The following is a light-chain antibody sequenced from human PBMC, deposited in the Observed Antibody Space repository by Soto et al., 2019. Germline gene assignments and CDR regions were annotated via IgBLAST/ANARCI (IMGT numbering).Light chain of an antibody. CDR3: SSYAGSTL. Sequence: QSALTQPPSASGSPGQSVTISCTGTSSDVGGYNYVSWYQQHPGKAPKLIIYEVSKRPSGVPDRFSGSKSANTASLTVSGLQAEDEAYYYCSSYAGSTLFGGGTKVTVL. CDR2: EVS. J-gene: IGLJ2*01. V-gene: IGLV2-8*01. CDR1: SSDVGGYNY.